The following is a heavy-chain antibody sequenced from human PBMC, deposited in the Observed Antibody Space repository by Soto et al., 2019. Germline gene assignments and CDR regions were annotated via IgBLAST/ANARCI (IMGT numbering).Heavy chain of an antibody. D-gene: IGHD2-2*01. J-gene: IGHJ3*02. CDR3: ARDPRDIVVVPAAMSDFDI. CDR2: ISAYNGNT. V-gene: IGHV1-18*01. Sequence: GASVKVSCKASGYTFTSYGISWVRQAPGQGLEWMGWISAYNGNTNYAQKLQGRVTMTTDTSTSTAYMELRSLRSDDTAVYYCARDPRDIVVVPAAMSDFDIWGQGTMVTVSS. CDR1: GYTFTSYG.